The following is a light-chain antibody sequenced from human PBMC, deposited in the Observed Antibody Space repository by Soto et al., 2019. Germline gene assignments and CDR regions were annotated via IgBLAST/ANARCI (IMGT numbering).Light chain of an antibody. V-gene: IGLV2-14*01. CDR2: EVT. CDR1: SSDVGGYNY. Sequence: QSVLTQPASVSGSPGQSITISCTGTSSDVGGYNYVSWYQQHPGKAPKLMIYEVTNRPSGVSKRFSGSKSGNTASLTISGLQAEDAADYYCSSYTSSSTPVFGGGTKLTVL. J-gene: IGLJ3*02. CDR3: SSYTSSSTPV.